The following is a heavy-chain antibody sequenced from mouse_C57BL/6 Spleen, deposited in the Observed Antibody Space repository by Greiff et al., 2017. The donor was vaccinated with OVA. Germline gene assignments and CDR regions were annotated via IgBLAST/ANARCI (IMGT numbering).Heavy chain of an antibody. D-gene: IGHD2-3*01. CDR2: ISDGGSYT. Sequence: EVNVVESGGGLVKPGGSLKLSCAASGFTFSSYAMSWVRQTPEKRLEWVATISDGGSYTYYPDNVKGRFTISRDNAKNNLYLQMSHLKSEDTAMYYCARDDGYYFWFAYWGQGTLVTVSA. CDR1: GFTFSSYA. CDR3: ARDDGYYFWFAY. J-gene: IGHJ3*01. V-gene: IGHV5-4*03.